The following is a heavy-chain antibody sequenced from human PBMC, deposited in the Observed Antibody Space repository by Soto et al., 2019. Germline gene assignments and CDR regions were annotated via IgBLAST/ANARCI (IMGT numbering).Heavy chain of an antibody. CDR1: GFTFSNAW. J-gene: IGHJ4*02. D-gene: IGHD4-17*01. Sequence: EVHLVESGGGLVKPGGSLRLSFAASGFTFSNAWMSWVRQTPGKGREWVGRIKRETDGGTTDYAAPVKGRFTISRDDSRNTLYLQMNNLKTEDTAVYYCTTAATTVTTIDYWGQGTLVTVSS. V-gene: IGHV3-15*01. CDR2: IKRETDGGTT. CDR3: TTAATTVTTIDY.